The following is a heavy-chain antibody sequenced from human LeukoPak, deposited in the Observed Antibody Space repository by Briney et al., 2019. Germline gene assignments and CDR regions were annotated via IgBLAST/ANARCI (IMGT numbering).Heavy chain of an antibody. Sequence: ASVKVSCKASGYTFTGYYMHWVRQAPGQGLEWMGWINPNSGGTNYAQKFQGRVTMTRDTSISTAYMELSRLRSDDTAVYYCARDKGYCTNGVCLGSTWFDPWGQGTLVTVSS. J-gene: IGHJ5*02. CDR3: ARDKGYCTNGVCLGSTWFDP. D-gene: IGHD2-8*01. CDR2: INPNSGGT. V-gene: IGHV1-2*02. CDR1: GYTFTGYY.